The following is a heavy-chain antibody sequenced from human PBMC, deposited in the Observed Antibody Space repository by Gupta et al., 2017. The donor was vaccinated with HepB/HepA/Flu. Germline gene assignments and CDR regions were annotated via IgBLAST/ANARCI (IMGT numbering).Heavy chain of an antibody. CDR2: ITGDSSMK. CDR1: GFPFNSQG. CDR3: SKMQGFFDY. J-gene: IGHJ4*02. Sequence: EVQLLDSGGGLVQPGGSLRLSCAASGFPFNSQGMAWVRQTPGKGLQWVSAITGDSSMKYYAAFVEGRFTISRDNSKNTLDPQMNSLRVEDTAIYYCSKMQGFFDYCWQVGLVTVS. V-gene: IGHV3-23*01.